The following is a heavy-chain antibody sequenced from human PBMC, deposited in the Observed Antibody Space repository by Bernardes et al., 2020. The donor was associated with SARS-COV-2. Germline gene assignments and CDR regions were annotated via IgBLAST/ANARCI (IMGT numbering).Heavy chain of an antibody. CDR1: GFTFSSYW. Sequence: GGSLRLSCAASGFTFSSYWMHWVRQAPGKGLVWVSRINSDGSSTSYADSVKGRFTISRDNAKNTLYLQMNSLRAEDTAVYYCAREKVRDFPRRWFDPWGQGTLVTVSS. V-gene: IGHV3-74*01. CDR2: INSDGSST. CDR3: AREKVRDFPRRWFDP. D-gene: IGHD3-10*01. J-gene: IGHJ5*02.